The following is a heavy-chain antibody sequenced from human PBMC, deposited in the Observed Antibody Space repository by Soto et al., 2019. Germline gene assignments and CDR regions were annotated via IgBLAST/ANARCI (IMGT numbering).Heavy chain of an antibody. Sequence: QVQLVESGGGVVQPGRSLRLSCAASGFTFSSYAMHWVRQAPGKGLEWVSVISCDGSNKYSADYVKGRFTISRDNSKNTLYLQMNRLRAEDTAVYYCARGRQATGRGRGIGSSSGLDYWGQGTLVTVSS. J-gene: IGHJ4*02. CDR1: GFTFSSYA. V-gene: IGHV3-30-3*01. CDR3: ARGRQATGRGRGIGSSSGLDY. D-gene: IGHD6-6*01. CDR2: ISCDGSNK.